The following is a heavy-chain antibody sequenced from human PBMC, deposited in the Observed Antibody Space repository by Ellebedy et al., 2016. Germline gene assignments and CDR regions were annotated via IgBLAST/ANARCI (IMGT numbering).Heavy chain of an antibody. Sequence: GGSLRLSXAASGFTFSSYSMNWVRQAPGKGLEWVSYISTGSGSIYYADSVKGRFTISRDNAKSSLFLQMNSLRDEDTAVYYCARRGPGGFDFWGQGTLVTVSS. CDR1: GFTFSSYS. CDR2: ISTGSGSI. J-gene: IGHJ4*02. V-gene: IGHV3-48*02. D-gene: IGHD3-10*01. CDR3: ARRGPGGFDF.